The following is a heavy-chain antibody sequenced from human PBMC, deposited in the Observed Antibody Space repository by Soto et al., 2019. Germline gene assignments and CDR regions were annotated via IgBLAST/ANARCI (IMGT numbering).Heavy chain of an antibody. CDR2: IYYSGST. Sequence: PSETLSLTCTVSGGSISSYYWSWIRQPPGKGLEWIGYIYYSGSTNYNPSLKSRVTISVDTSKNQFSLQLSSVTAADTAVYYCARVRRYCSSTNCYTKYYFDYWGQGTLVTVS. D-gene: IGHD2-2*02. J-gene: IGHJ4*02. CDR3: ARVRRYCSSTNCYTKYYFDY. V-gene: IGHV4-59*01. CDR1: GGSISSYY.